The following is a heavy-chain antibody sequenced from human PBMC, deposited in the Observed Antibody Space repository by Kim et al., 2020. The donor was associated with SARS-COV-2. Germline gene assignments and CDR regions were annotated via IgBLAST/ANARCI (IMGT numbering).Heavy chain of an antibody. V-gene: IGHV3-11*06. CDR3: ARDLIAAADYYYYGMDV. J-gene: IGHJ6*02. D-gene: IGHD6-13*01. Sequence: KGRFTISRDNAKNSLYLQMNSLRAEDTAVYYCARDLIAAADYYYYGMDVWGQGTTVTVSS.